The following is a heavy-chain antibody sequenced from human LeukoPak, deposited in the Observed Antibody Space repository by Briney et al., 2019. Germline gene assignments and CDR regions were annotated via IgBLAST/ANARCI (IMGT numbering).Heavy chain of an antibody. V-gene: IGHV4-39*07. J-gene: IGHJ6*04. CDR3: ARMRHYYDSSGYEMDV. D-gene: IGHD3-22*01. Sequence: SETLSLTCTVSGGSISSSSYYWGWIRQPPGKGLEWIGSIYYSGSTYYNPSLKSRVTISVDTSKNQFSLKLSSVTAADTAVYYCARMRHYYDSSGYEMDVWGKGTTVTVSS. CDR2: IYYSGST. CDR1: GGSISSSSYY.